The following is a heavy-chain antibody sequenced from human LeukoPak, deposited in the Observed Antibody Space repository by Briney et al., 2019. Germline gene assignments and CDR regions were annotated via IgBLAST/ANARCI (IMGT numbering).Heavy chain of an antibody. Sequence: GESLKISCKGSGYSFSNYWIGWVRQMPGKGLEWMGIIYPGDSDTRYSPSFQGQVTISADKSISTAYLQWRSLKATDTAMYYCARQSVVTPRAAFDIWGQGTMVTVSS. CDR2: IYPGDSDT. J-gene: IGHJ3*02. D-gene: IGHD4-23*01. CDR3: ARQSVVTPRAAFDI. V-gene: IGHV5-51*01. CDR1: GYSFSNYW.